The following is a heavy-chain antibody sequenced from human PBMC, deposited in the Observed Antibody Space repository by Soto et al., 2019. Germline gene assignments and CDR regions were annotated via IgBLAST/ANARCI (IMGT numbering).Heavy chain of an antibody. Sequence: QVQLQESGPGLVKPSQTLSLTCTVSGDSISSGGYYWSWIRQHPGKGLEWIGYIYYSGSTYYNPSLKSRVIISVGPSKNQFSLKLSSVTAADTAVYYCARGSTVAAILFDYWGQGTLVTVSS. J-gene: IGHJ4*02. CDR2: IYYSGST. D-gene: IGHD2-15*01. CDR3: ARGSTVAAILFDY. CDR1: GDSISSGGYY. V-gene: IGHV4-31*03.